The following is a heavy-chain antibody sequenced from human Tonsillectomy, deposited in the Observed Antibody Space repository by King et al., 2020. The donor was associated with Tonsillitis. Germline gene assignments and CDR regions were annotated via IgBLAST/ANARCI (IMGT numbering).Heavy chain of an antibody. CDR1: GFSFSNYA. J-gene: IGHJ4*02. V-gene: IGHV3-30*04. CDR3: ARDSMSGDWNDPLGSFDS. CDR2: ISYDGREK. Sequence: VQLVESGGGVVQPGRSLRLSCAASGFSFSNYAMHWVRQAPGKGLEWVAIISYDGREKYYADSVKGRFTISRDNSKNKMYVQMNSLRAEDMAVYYCARDSMSGDWNDPLGSFDSWGQGTLGTVSS. D-gene: IGHD1-1*01.